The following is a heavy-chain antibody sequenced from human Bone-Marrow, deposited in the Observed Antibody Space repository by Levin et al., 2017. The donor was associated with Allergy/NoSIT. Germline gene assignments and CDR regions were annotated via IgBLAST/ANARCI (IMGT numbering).Heavy chain of an antibody. J-gene: IGHJ4*02. V-gene: IGHV3-7*03. CDR3: TKDGGVSGPPK. CDR2: IKQDESER. CDR1: GLTFRSYW. D-gene: IGHD2-8*02. Sequence: GESLKISCAASGLTFRSYWMSWVRQAPGKGLEWVANIKQDESERYYVDSVKGRFTISRDSAKNSLYLQMNSLRAEDTAVYYCTKDGGVSGPPKWGQGTLVTVSS.